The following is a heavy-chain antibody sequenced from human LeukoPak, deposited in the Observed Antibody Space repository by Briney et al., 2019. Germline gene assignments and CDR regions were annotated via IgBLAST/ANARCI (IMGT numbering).Heavy chain of an antibody. CDR3: ARVRRRRITMIITKYYYYGMDV. J-gene: IGHJ6*02. CDR2: IIPIFGTA. V-gene: IGHV1-69*13. D-gene: IGHD3-22*01. Sequence: ASVKVSCKASGGTFSSYAISWVRQAPGQGLEWMGGIIPIFGTANYAQKFQGRVTITADESTSTAYMELSSLRSEDTAVYYCARVRRRRITMIITKYYYYGMDVWGQGTTVTASS. CDR1: GGTFSSYA.